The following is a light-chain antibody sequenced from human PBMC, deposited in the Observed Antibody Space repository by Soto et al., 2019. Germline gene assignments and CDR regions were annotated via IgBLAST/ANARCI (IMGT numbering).Light chain of an antibody. V-gene: IGKV3-20*01. J-gene: IGKJ2*01. CDR1: QSVSSSY. CDR3: QQYGSSPYT. Sequence: EIVLTQSPGTLSLSPGERATLSCRASQSVSSSYLAWYQQKPGQAPRLLIYGASSRATGIPDRFSGSGSGTSFTLTISRLEPEYFAVYYCQQYGSSPYTFGQGTKLEIK. CDR2: GAS.